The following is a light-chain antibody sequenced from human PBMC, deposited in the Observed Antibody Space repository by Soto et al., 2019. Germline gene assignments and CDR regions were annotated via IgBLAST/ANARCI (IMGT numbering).Light chain of an antibody. CDR1: QSISSW. CDR2: KAS. Sequence: DIQITQSPSTLSTYVGDRVTIPCRASQSISSWLAWYQQRPGRAPKVLIYKASSLESGVPSRFSGSGSGTEFTLTISSLQPDDFATYYCQQYNSYSTFGQGTKV. V-gene: IGKV1-5*03. CDR3: QQYNSYST. J-gene: IGKJ1*01.